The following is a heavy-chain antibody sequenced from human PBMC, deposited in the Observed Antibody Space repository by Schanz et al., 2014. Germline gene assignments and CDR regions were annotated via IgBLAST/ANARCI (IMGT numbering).Heavy chain of an antibody. J-gene: IGHJ4*02. V-gene: IGHV3-30*18. CDR3: AKSYDTSGYSEFDY. Sequence: QVQLVESGGSVVQPGRSLRLSCAGSGFSFSDYGMHWVRQAPGRGLEWVAVISYHGSEKYYADSVKGRFTISRDNSKNTLYLQMNSLRTEDTAVYFCAKSYDTSGYSEFDYWGQGTLVTVSS. D-gene: IGHD3-22*01. CDR1: GFSFSDYG. CDR2: ISYHGSEK.